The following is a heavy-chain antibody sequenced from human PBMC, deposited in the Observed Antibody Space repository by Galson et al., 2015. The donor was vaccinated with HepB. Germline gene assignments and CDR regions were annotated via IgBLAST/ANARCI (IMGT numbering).Heavy chain of an antibody. J-gene: IGHJ5*02. CDR3: ARDALPRKVRYCGSTSCYSWFDP. CDR2: ISAYNGNT. CDR1: GYTFTSYG. D-gene: IGHD2-2*02. Sequence: SVKVSCKASGYTFTSYGISWVRQAPGQGLEWMGWISAYNGNTNYAQKLQGRVTMTTDTSTSTAYMELRSLRSDDTAVYYCARDALPRKVRYCGSTSCYSWFDPWGQGTLVTVSS. V-gene: IGHV1-18*04.